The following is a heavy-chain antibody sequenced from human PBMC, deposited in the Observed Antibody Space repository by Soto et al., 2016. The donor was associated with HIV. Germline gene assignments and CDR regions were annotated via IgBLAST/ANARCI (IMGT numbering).Heavy chain of an antibody. CDR1: GGSIRNYH. D-gene: IGHD2-15*01. V-gene: IGHV4-59*01. Sequence: QVQLQESGPGLVKPSETLSLTCTVSGGSIRNYHWNWIRQPPGKGLEWIGYISHSGSTYYDPSLKSRVTISVDTSKNQFSLKLSSMTAADTAVYYCARGGYYLDVWGQGTTVTGLL. CDR3: ARGGYYLDV. CDR2: ISHSGST. J-gene: IGHJ6*02.